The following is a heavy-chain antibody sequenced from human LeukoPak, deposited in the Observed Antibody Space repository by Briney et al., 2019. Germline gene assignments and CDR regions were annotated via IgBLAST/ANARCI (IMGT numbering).Heavy chain of an antibody. CDR2: FDPEDGET. CDR3: ATVPIYDFWSGYQSYHY. J-gene: IGHJ4*02. CDR1: GYTLTELS. V-gene: IGHV1-24*01. Sequence: ASVKVSCKVSGYTLTELSMHCVRQAPGKGLEWMGGFDPEDGETIYAQKFQGRVTMTEDTSTDTAYMELSSLRSEDTAVYYCATVPIYDFWSGYQSYHYWGQGTLVTVSS. D-gene: IGHD3-3*01.